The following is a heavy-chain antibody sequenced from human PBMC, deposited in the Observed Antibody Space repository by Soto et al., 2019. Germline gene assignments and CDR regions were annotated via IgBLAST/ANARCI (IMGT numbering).Heavy chain of an antibody. CDR2: ISNSGNNV. CDR1: GFIFNDYH. J-gene: IGHJ4*02. Sequence: PGGSLRLSCAASGFIFNDYHMSWIRQAPGKGLEWVAYISNSGNNVYYADSVKGRFTISRDNADKSLYLQMNSLGADDTAVYSCANDRLAGGFDYWGQGTLVTVSS. D-gene: IGHD3-16*01. V-gene: IGHV3-11*01. CDR3: ANDRLAGGFDY.